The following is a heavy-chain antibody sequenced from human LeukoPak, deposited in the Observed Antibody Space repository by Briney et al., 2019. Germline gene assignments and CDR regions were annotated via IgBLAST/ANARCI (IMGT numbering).Heavy chain of an antibody. J-gene: IGHJ3*02. V-gene: IGHV3-9*01. Sequence: GGSLRLSCAASGFTFDDYAMHWVRQAPGKGLEWVSGISWNSGSIGYADSVMGRFTISRDNAKNSLYLQMNSLRAEDTALYYCAKDIRNYYDSSGYPDAFDIWGQGTMVTVSS. D-gene: IGHD3-22*01. CDR2: ISWNSGSI. CDR1: GFTFDDYA. CDR3: AKDIRNYYDSSGYPDAFDI.